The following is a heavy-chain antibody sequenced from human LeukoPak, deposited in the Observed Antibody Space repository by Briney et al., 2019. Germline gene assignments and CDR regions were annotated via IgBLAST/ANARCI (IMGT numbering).Heavy chain of an antibody. Sequence: GGSLRLSCAASGFPFRSYSMNWVRQAPGKGLEWVSYITSSSDAIYYSDSVRGRFTISRDNAKDSLYLQMNSLRAEDTAVYYCASPLRFGGYWGQGTLVTVSS. CDR2: ITSSSDAI. CDR3: ASPLRFGGY. CDR1: GFPFRSYS. J-gene: IGHJ1*01. D-gene: IGHD3-16*01. V-gene: IGHV3-48*01.